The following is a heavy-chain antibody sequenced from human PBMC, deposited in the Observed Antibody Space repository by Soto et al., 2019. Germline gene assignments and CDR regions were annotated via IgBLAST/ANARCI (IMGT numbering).Heavy chain of an antibody. CDR3: ARITRSPNSGYFDY. CDR1: GDSMSSYY. Sequence: PSETLSLTCTVSGDSMSSYYLSWFRQPPGKGLEWVGYIYYTGSTNYNPSLKSRVTVSVDTSKNQFSLILSSVTAADTAVYYCARITRSPNSGYFDYWGQGALVTVSS. J-gene: IGHJ4*02. V-gene: IGHV4-59*01. CDR2: IYYTGST. D-gene: IGHD7-27*01.